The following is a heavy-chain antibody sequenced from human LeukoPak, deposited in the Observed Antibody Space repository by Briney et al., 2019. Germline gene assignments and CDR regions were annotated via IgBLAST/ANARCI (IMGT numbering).Heavy chain of an antibody. J-gene: IGHJ2*01. CDR2: IYYSGST. D-gene: IGHD6-25*01. Sequence: SETLSLTCTVSGGSISSYYWSWIRQPPGKGLEWIGYIYYSGSTNYNPSLKSRVTISVDTSKNQFSLTLSSVTAADTAVYYCARVYYSNGYDYWYFDLWGRGTLVTVSS. CDR3: ARVYYSNGYDYWYFDL. CDR1: GGSISSYY. V-gene: IGHV4-59*01.